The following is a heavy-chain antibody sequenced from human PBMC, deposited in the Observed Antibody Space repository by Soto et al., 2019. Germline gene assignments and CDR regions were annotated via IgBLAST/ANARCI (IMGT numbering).Heavy chain of an antibody. V-gene: IGHV3-48*01. CDR2: IDKESTTI. CDR3: ARDGAWMYLFDH. J-gene: IGHJ4*02. D-gene: IGHD5-12*01. Sequence: GGSLRLSCATSGFSFSSYTMNWVRQAPGRGLEWGAYIDKESTTIYYADSVKGRFTVSRDYAKKSLSLQMNSLRAEDSAVYYCARDGAWMYLFDHWGQGTLVTVSS. CDR1: GFSFSSYT.